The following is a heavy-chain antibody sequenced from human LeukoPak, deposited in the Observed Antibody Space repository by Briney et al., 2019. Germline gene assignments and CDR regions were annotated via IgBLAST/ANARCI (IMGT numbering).Heavy chain of an antibody. V-gene: IGHV1-2*02. CDR1: GYTFTGYY. Sequence: ASVKVSCKASGYTFTGYYMHWVRQAPGQGLEWMGWINPNSGGTNSAQKFQGRVTMTRDTSTSTAYMELSRLRSDDTAVYYCARDGPRRDGYNKRFDAFDIWGQGIMVTVSS. CDR3: ARDGPRRDGYNKRFDAFDI. J-gene: IGHJ3*02. CDR2: INPNSGGT. D-gene: IGHD5-24*01.